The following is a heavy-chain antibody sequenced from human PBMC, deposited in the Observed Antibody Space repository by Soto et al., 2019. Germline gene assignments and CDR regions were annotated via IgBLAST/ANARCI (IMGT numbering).Heavy chain of an antibody. CDR2: IYNTGRT. V-gene: IGHV3-53*01. Sequence: EVQLVASGGKVIQPGGSLRLPRGVSGFHGREKYLAWVRPPPGKGLEGVSNIYNTGRTKSADSLQGRFAISRDNSRNTVYLQMDSLRVDDTAIYYCARAPSYRGSPMGALDIWGLGTLVTVSP. CDR3: ARAPSYRGSPMGALDI. D-gene: IGHD5-12*01. CDR1: GFHGREKY. J-gene: IGHJ3*02.